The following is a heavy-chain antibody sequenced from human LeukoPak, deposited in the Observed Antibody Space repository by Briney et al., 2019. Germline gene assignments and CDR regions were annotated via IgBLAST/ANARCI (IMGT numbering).Heavy chain of an antibody. J-gene: IGHJ4*02. CDR3: SGSYRFDY. D-gene: IGHD1-26*01. CDR2: ISASGGST. CDR1: GFTFSSYA. V-gene: IGHV3-23*01. Sequence: GGSLRLSCAASGFTFSSYAMSWVRQAPGKGLEWVSAISASGGSTYYADSVKGRFTISRDNAKNSLYLQMNSLRDEDTAVYASSGSYRFDYWGQGTLVTVSS.